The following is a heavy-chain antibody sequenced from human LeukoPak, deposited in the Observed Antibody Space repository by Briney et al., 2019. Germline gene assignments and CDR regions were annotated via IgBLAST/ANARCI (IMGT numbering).Heavy chain of an antibody. Sequence: GGSLRLSCAAPGFVVSGNHMTWVRQAPGKGLEWVSVISGSGSTFYADSVKGRLTISRDISKNTVYLQMNNLRAEDTAVYYCAGYGGYSFWGQGTLVTVSS. J-gene: IGHJ4*02. V-gene: IGHV3-66*01. CDR1: GFVVSGNH. CDR3: AGYGGYSF. CDR2: ISGSGST. D-gene: IGHD4-23*01.